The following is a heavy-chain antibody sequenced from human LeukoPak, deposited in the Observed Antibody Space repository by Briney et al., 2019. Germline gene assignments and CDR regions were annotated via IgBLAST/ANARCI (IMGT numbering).Heavy chain of an antibody. V-gene: IGHV3-48*03. CDR1: GFTFSSYE. D-gene: IGHD3-10*01. J-gene: IGHJ6*04. CDR2: ISSSGSTI. Sequence: PGGSLRLSCAASGFTFSSYEMNWVRQAPGKGLEWVSYISSSGSTIYYADSVKGRFTISRYNAKNSLYLQMNSLGAEDTAVYYCARDGGSGSYYKPGMDVWCKGTTVTVSS. CDR3: ARDGGSGSYYKPGMDV.